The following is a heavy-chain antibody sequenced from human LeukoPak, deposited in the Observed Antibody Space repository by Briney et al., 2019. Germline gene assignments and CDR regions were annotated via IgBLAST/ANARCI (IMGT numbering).Heavy chain of an antibody. D-gene: IGHD6-19*01. Sequence: AASVKVSCKASGASGYTFTSYYMHWVRQAPGQGLEWMGIINPSGGSTSYAQKFQGRVTMTRDMSTSTVYMELSSLRSEDTAVYYCARADSGWYFFDYWGQGTLVTVSS. V-gene: IGHV1-46*01. CDR1: GASGYTFTSYY. J-gene: IGHJ4*02. CDR3: ARADSGWYFFDY. CDR2: INPSGGST.